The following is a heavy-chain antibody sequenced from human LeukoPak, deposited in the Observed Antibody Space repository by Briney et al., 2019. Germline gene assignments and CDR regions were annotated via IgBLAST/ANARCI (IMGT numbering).Heavy chain of an antibody. CDR1: GGSISSYY. CDR2: IYYSGST. J-gene: IGHJ4*02. CDR3: ARYGGGGGYFDY. Sequence: SETLSLTCTVSGGSISSYYWSWIRQPPGKGLEWIGYIYYSGSTNYNPSLKSRVTISVDTSKNQFSQKLSSVTAADTAVYYCARYGGGGGYFDYWGQGTLVTVSS. D-gene: IGHD2-21*01. V-gene: IGHV4-59*01.